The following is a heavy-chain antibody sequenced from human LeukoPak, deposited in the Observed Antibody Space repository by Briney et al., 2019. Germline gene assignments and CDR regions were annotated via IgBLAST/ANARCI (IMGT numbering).Heavy chain of an antibody. CDR1: GFTLNYYA. J-gene: IGHJ6*02. V-gene: IGHV3-64D*09. CDR2: ISSNGGST. CDR3: VKGGPYSSSSRYV. Sequence: GGPLRLPCSASGFTLNYYALLWLRPAPPKELAYVSAISSNGGSTYYADSVKGRFTITRDNSKNTLYLQMSSLRPDDTAVYYCVKGGPYSSSSRYVWDQGITVTVSS. D-gene: IGHD6-6*01.